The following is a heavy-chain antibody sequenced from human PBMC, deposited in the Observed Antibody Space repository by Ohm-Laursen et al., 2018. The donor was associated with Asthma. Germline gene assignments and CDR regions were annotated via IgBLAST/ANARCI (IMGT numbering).Heavy chain of an antibody. CDR2: IRSKAYGGTT. V-gene: IGHV3-49*04. CDR1: GFTFRSYA. D-gene: IGHD5-18*01. CDR3: TRGELWSDY. J-gene: IGHJ4*02. Sequence: SLRLSCAAPGFTFRSYAMHWVRQAPGKGLEWVGFIRSKAYGGTTEYAASVKGRFTISRDDSKSIAYLQMNSLKTEDTAVYYCTRGELWSDYWGQGTLVTVSS.